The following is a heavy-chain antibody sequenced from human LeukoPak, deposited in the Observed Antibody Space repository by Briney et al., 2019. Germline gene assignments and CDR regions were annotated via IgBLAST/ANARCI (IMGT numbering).Heavy chain of an antibody. J-gene: IGHJ4*01. CDR1: GFTFSTYA. V-gene: IGHV3-23*01. D-gene: IGHD6-19*01. CDR2: ISGSGANT. CDR3: AKGIYSSGWSYFDY. Sequence: PGGSLRLSCAASGFTFSTYAMSWVRQAPGKGLEWVSTISGSGANTYYADSVKGRFTISRDNSKNTLYLQMNSLRAEDTAVYYSAKGIYSSGWSYFDYWGHGTLVTVSS.